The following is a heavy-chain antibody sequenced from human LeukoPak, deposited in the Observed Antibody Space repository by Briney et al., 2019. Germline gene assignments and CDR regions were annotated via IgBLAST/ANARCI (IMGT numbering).Heavy chain of an antibody. CDR2: INPNSGGT. CDR3: ARDRKVRAARGNWFDP. Sequence: ASVKVSCKASGYTFTGYYMHWVRQAPGQGLEWMGWINPNSGGTNYAQKFQGRVTMTRDTSISTAYMELSRLRSDDTAVYYCARDRKVRAARGNWFDPWGQGTLVTVSS. V-gene: IGHV1-2*02. D-gene: IGHD3-10*01. J-gene: IGHJ5*02. CDR1: GYTFTGYY.